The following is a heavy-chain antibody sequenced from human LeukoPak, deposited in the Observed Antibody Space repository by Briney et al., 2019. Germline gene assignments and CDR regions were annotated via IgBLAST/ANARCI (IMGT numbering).Heavy chain of an antibody. J-gene: IGHJ4*02. Sequence: KTSETLSLTCTVSGGSISNYYWSWVRQPPGKGLEWIGYIYYSGSTNYNPSFKSRVTISVDMSKNQFSLKLSSVTAADTAVYYCARGDYVNFAYWGQGTLVTVSS. CDR1: GGSISNYY. CDR3: ARGDYVNFAY. D-gene: IGHD4-17*01. V-gene: IGHV4-59*01. CDR2: IYYSGST.